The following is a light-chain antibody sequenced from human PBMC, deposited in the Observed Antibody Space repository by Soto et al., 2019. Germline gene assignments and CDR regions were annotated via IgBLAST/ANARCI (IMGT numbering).Light chain of an antibody. CDR1: QSVGTY. CDR2: DAS. CDR3: QQHTNWPPLT. J-gene: IGKJ4*01. V-gene: IGKV3-11*01. Sequence: EIVLTQSPATLSLSPGERATLSCRASQSVGTYLAWYQQKPGQAPRLLIYDASNRATGIPARFSGSGSGTDFTLTISGLEPEDFAVYYCQQHTNWPPLTFGGGTKVEIK.